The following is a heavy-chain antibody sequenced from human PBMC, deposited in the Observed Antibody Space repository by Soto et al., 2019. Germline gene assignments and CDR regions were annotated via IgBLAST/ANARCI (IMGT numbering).Heavy chain of an antibody. CDR2: VHSSGIT. V-gene: IGHV4-61*01. Sequence: PSETLSLTCTVSGGSVSNDNFYWSWIRQPPGKGLEWIGYVHSSGITNYNPSLKRRVTISVDTSRNQFSLRLSSVTAADTAVYYCARGLPTGQLPSQFDHWGQGTLVTVSS. J-gene: IGHJ5*02. D-gene: IGHD3-10*01. CDR3: ARGLPTGQLPSQFDH. CDR1: GGSVSNDNFY.